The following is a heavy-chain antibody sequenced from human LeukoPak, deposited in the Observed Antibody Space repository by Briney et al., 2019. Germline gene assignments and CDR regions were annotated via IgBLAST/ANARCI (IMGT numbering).Heavy chain of an antibody. Sequence: GGSLRLSCAASGFTFSSYAMHWVRQAPGKGPEWVAVISYDGSNKYYADSVKGRFTISRDNSKNTLYLQMNSLRAEDTAVYYCASRLGYYDSSGYYYVPYYYYGMDVWGQGTTVTVSS. CDR2: ISYDGSNK. J-gene: IGHJ6*02. CDR3: ASRLGYYDSSGYYYVPYYYYGMDV. CDR1: GFTFSSYA. D-gene: IGHD3-22*01. V-gene: IGHV3-30-3*01.